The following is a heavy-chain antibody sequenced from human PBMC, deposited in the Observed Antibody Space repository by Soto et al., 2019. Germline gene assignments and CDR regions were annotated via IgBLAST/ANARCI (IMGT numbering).Heavy chain of an antibody. CDR1: GGSISSGDYY. CDR2: MYYSGRT. D-gene: IGHD2-15*01. CDR3: ARSGGGTVVPQRL. V-gene: IGHV4-30-4*01. J-gene: IGHJ4*02. Sequence: SETLSLTCTVSGGSISSGDYYWSWIRQPPGKGLEWIGYMYYSGRTFYNPSLKSRVTISVDTAENQFSLQLRSVTAADTAVYYCARSGGGTVVPQRLWGQGTLVTVSS.